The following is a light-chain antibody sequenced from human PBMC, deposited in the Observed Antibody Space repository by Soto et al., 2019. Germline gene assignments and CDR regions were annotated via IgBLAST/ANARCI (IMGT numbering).Light chain of an antibody. V-gene: IGKV1-33*01. CDR2: DAS. CDR1: QDISKF. J-gene: IGKJ3*01. Sequence: DIQMTPSTSSLSASVGDRVSFTCQASQDISKFLNWYQHKPGQAPSLLIYDASKSQFGVPSRFSGSGSGTDFTFTISSLQPEDNATYYCQQYDNRPFTFGPGTKVDIK. CDR3: QQYDNRPFT.